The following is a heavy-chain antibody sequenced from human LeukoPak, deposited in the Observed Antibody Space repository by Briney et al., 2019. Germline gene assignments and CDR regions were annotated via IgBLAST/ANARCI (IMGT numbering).Heavy chain of an antibody. Sequence: SETLSLTCAVYGGSFSGYYWSWIRQPPGKGLEWIGYIYYSGSTNYNPSLKSRVTISVDTSKNQFSLKLSSVTAADTAVYYCARELSGDYGNWFDPWGQGTLVTVSS. D-gene: IGHD2-21*02. V-gene: IGHV4-59*01. CDR3: ARELSGDYGNWFDP. CDR1: GGSFSGYY. CDR2: IYYSGST. J-gene: IGHJ5*02.